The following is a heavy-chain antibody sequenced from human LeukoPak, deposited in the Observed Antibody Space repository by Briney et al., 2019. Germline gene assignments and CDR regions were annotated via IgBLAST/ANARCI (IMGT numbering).Heavy chain of an antibody. J-gene: IGHJ4*02. CDR3: ARANGGGLDY. CDR2: IHPTDGST. D-gene: IGHD3-10*01. CDR1: GYTFSTYY. V-gene: IGHV1-46*01. Sequence: GASVKVSCKTSGYTFSTYYMHWVRQAPGQGLEWLGMIHPTDGSTSYTQKIQGRVTMTRDTATGTVYLELSSLRSEDTAVYWCARANGGGLDYWGQGTLITVSS.